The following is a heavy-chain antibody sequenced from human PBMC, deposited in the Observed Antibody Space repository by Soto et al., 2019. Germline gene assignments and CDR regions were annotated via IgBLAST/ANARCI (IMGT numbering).Heavy chain of an antibody. V-gene: IGHV3-11*01. CDR3: ARSYSSGWGFDY. CDR2: ISSTGRTI. D-gene: IGHD6-19*01. Sequence: PGGSLRLSCGASGFTFSNYYMSWIRQAPGKGLEWVSYISSTGRTIYYADSVKGRFTVSRDNAQNSLSLKLNSLRVEDTAVYYCARSYSSGWGFDYWGQGTMVTVSS. CDR1: GFTFSNYY. J-gene: IGHJ4*03.